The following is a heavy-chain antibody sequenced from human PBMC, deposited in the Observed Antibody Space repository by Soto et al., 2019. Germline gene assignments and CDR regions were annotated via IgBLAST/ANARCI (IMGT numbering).Heavy chain of an antibody. CDR2: TSYDGSNK. J-gene: IGHJ1*01. CDR1: GFTFRSYV. Sequence: QVQLVESGGGVVQPGTSLRLSCVGSGFTFRSYVIHWVRQAPGKGLEWVALTSYDGSNKDYGDSVKGRFTISRDNSRNKGDLQMDSLRREDTALCYCARWGTTGGLDVWGQGNLVSVSS. CDR3: ARWGTTGGLDV. V-gene: IGHV3-33*05. D-gene: IGHD3-16*01.